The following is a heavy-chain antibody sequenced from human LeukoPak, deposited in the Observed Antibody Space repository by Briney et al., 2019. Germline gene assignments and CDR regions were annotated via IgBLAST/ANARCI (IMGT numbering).Heavy chain of an antibody. D-gene: IGHD3-3*01. CDR1: GYSFTNYW. V-gene: IGHV5-51*01. J-gene: IGHJ4*02. Sequence: GESLKISCRVSGYSFTNYWIGWVRQMPGKGLEWMGIIYPGDSDTRYSPSLQGQVTISADKSTSTAYLQWSSLKASDTAMYYCARRPGVYYDFWSGYSNPLDYFDYWGQGTLVTVSS. CDR3: ARRPGVYYDFWSGYSNPLDYFDY. CDR2: IYPGDSDT.